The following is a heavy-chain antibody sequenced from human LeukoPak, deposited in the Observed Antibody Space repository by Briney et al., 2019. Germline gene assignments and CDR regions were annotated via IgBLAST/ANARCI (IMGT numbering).Heavy chain of an antibody. CDR1: GYTFTGYY. J-gene: IGHJ4*02. V-gene: IGHV1-2*02. CDR2: INPNSGGT. CDR3: ARWDVGPPAAAGKKHLKGALDY. D-gene: IGHD6-13*01. Sequence: ASVKVSCKASGYTFTGYYMHWVRQAPGQGLEWMGWINPNSGGTNYAQKFQGRVTMTRDTSISTAYMELSRLRSDDTAVYYCARWDVGPPAAAGKKHLKGALDYWGQGTLVTVSS.